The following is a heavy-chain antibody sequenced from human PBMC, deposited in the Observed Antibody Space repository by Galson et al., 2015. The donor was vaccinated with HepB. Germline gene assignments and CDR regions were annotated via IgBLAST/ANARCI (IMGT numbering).Heavy chain of an antibody. Sequence: CAISGDSVSRNSGAWNWIRQSPSRGLEWLGRTYYRSKWYNDYAVSVKSRITINADTSKNQFSLQLNSVTPEDTAVYYCARVPHAFDIWGQGTMVTVSS. J-gene: IGHJ3*02. V-gene: IGHV6-1*01. CDR1: GDSVSRNSGA. CDR2: TYYRSKWYN. CDR3: ARVPHAFDI.